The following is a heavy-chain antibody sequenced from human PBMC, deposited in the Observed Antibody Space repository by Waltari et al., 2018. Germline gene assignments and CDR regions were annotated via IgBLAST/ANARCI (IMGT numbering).Heavy chain of an antibody. V-gene: IGHV3-23*04. D-gene: IGHD6-6*01. J-gene: IGHJ4*02. CDR2: ISGSGGST. CDR1: GFTFSSYA. Sequence: EVQLVESGGGLVQPGGSLRLSCAASGFTFSSYAMSWVRQAPGKGLEWVSAISGSGGSTYYADSVKGRFTISRDNSKNTLYLQMNSLRAEDTAVYYCAKDPRDIAARPALGDYWGQGTLVTVSS. CDR3: AKDPRDIAARPALGDY.